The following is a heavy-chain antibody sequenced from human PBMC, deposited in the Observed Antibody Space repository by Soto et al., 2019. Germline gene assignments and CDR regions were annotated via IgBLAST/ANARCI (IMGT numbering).Heavy chain of an antibody. D-gene: IGHD6-13*01. CDR1: GITFSSYG. J-gene: IGHJ4*02. Sequence: GGSLRLSCAASGITFSSYGMHWVRQAPGRGLEWVAVISFDGRNTYYADSVKGRFTISRDNSKNTLYLQMNSLRTEDTAVYYCSRSPGIAAAATLRGQGTLVTVSS. CDR3: SRSPGIAAAATL. CDR2: ISFDGRNT. V-gene: IGHV3-30*03.